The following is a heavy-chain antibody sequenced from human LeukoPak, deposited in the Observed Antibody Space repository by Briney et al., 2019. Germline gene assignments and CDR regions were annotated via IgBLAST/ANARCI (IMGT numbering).Heavy chain of an antibody. J-gene: IGHJ5*02. Sequence: SETLSLTCTVSGGSISSSSYFWGWIRQPPGKGLEWIGSIYYSGSTYYNPSLKSRVTISVDTSKNQFSLKLSSVTAADTAVYDCARQAESLYPRRIAVADPPRWFDPWGQGTLVTVSS. CDR1: GGSISSSSYF. CDR2: IYYSGST. CDR3: ARQAESLYPRRIAVADPPRWFDP. V-gene: IGHV4-39*01. D-gene: IGHD6-19*01.